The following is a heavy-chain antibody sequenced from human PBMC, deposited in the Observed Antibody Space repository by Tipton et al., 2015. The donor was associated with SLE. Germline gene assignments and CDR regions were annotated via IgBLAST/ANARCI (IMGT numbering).Heavy chain of an antibody. V-gene: IGHV4-59*02. Sequence: LRLSCTVSGGSVNMNYWSWIRQPPGKGLEWIGYISYTGSTNDNPSLKSRVTMSVDTSKNQFSLNLSSVTAADTAVYYCARGPTGNEAFDFWGQGTMVTVSS. CDR2: ISYTGST. J-gene: IGHJ3*01. CDR3: ARGPTGNEAFDF. CDR1: GGSVNMNY. D-gene: IGHD1-1*01.